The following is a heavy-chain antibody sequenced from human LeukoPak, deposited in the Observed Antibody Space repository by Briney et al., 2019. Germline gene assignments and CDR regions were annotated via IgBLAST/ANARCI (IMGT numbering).Heavy chain of an antibody. CDR1: GYTFTGYY. CDR3: ARSLIESRLLGED. J-gene: IGHJ4*02. Sequence: ASVKVSCKASGYTFTGYYMHWVRQAPGQGLEWMGWINPNSGGTNYAQKFQGRVTMTRDTSISTAHMELSRLRSDDTAVYYCARSLIESRLLGEDWGQGTLVTVSS. V-gene: IGHV1-2*02. D-gene: IGHD3-16*01. CDR2: INPNSGGT.